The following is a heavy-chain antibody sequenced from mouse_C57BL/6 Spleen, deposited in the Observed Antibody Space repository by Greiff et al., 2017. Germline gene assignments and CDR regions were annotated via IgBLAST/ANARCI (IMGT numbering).Heavy chain of an antibody. D-gene: IGHD2-4*01. J-gene: IGHJ4*01. CDR3: ARGNDYDEGGYYAMDY. CDR1: GYSFTGYY. Sequence: EVKLMESGPELVKPGASVKISCKASGYSFTGYYMNWVKQSPEKSLEWIGEINPSTGGTTYNQKFKAKATLTVDKSSSTAYMQLKSLTSEDSAVYYCARGNDYDEGGYYAMDYWGQGTSVTVSS. V-gene: IGHV1-42*01. CDR2: INPSTGGT.